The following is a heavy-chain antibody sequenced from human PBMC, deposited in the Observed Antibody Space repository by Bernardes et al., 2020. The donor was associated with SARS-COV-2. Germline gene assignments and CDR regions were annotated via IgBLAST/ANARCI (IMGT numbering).Heavy chain of an antibody. CDR1: GFSVSSNY. CDR3: AREFEGVGAKLYFQH. J-gene: IGHJ1*01. D-gene: IGHD1-26*01. Sequence: GGSLRLSCAASGFSVSSNYMSWVRQAPGKGLEWVSVISSDENTFYAESVRGRFTISRDNSKNTLYLRMNSLTAEDTAVYYCAREFEGVGAKLYFQHWGQGTLVTVSS. CDR2: ISSDENT. V-gene: IGHV3-53*01.